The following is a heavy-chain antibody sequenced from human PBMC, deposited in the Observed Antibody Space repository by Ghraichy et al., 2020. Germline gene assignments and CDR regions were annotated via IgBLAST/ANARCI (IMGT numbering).Heavy chain of an antibody. CDR3: ARHESGSYSSSLDY. J-gene: IGHJ4*02. V-gene: IGHV4-59*08. CDR1: GGSISSYY. CDR2: IYYSGST. Sequence: TLSLTCTVSGGSISSYYWSWIRQPPGKGLEWIGYIYYSGSTYYNPSLKSRVTISVDTSKNQFSLKVSSVTAADTAVYYCARHESGSYSSSLDYWGQGTLVTVSS. D-gene: IGHD1-26*01.